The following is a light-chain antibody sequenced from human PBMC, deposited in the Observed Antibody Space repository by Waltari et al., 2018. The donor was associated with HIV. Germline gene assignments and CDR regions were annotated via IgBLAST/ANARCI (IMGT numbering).Light chain of an antibody. V-gene: IGLV1-40*01. CDR3: QSYDSGLSAYV. Sequence: QSVLTQPPSVSGAPGQRVTISCTGSSSNIRAGYDVHWFQQLPGTAPKLLIYGNAKRPSGSPDRFSGSKSGTSASLAITGLQAEDEGDYYGQSYDSGLSAYVFGTGTKVTVL. J-gene: IGLJ1*01. CDR2: GNA. CDR1: SSNIRAGYD.